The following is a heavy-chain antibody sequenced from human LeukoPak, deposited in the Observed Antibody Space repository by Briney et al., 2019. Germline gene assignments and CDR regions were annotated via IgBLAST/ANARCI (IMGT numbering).Heavy chain of an antibody. CDR1: GYSISSGYY. CDR3: ARIRGDAFDI. CDR2: IYHSGST. V-gene: IGHV4-38-2*02. Sequence: WETLSLTCTVSGYSISSGYYWGWIRQPPGKGLEWIGSIYHSGSTYYNPSLKSRVTISVDTSKNQFSLKLSSVTAADTAVYYCARIRGDAFDIWGQGTMVTVSS. J-gene: IGHJ3*02.